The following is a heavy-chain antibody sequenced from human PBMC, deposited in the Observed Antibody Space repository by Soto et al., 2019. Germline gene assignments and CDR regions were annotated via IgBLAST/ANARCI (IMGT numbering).Heavy chain of an antibody. CDR1: GYTFTSYY. D-gene: IGHD3-3*01. CDR3: ASVGDFWGSDYYYGMDV. CDR2: INPSGGST. Sequence: QVQLVQSGAEVKKPGASVKVSCKASGYTFTSYYMHWVRQAPGQGLGWMGIINPSGGSTSYAQKFQGRVTMTRDTSTSTVYMELSSLRSEDTAVYYCASVGDFWGSDYYYGMDVWGQGTTVTVSS. J-gene: IGHJ6*02. V-gene: IGHV1-46*01.